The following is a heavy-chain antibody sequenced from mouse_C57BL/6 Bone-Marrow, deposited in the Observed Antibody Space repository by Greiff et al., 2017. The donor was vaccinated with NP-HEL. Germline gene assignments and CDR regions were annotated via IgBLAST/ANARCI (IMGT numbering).Heavy chain of an antibody. V-gene: IGHV1-81*01. CDR1: GYTFTSYG. CDR2: IYPRSGNT. Sequence: QVQLKQSGAELARPGASVKLSCKASGYTFTSYGISWVKQRTGQGLEWIGEIYPRSGNTYYNEKFKGKATLTADKSSRTAYMELRSLTSEDSAVYIFARYDYDAWFAYWGQGTRVTVSA. D-gene: IGHD2-4*01. CDR3: ARYDYDAWFAY. J-gene: IGHJ3*01.